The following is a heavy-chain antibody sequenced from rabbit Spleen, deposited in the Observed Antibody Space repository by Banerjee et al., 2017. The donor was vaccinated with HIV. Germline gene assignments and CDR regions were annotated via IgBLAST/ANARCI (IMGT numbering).Heavy chain of an antibody. CDR2: INTATGKA. V-gene: IGHV1S45*01. J-gene: IGHJ4*01. D-gene: IGHD2-1*01. CDR1: GFSFGDRDV. CDR3: ARGSATMTMVITGYYLKL. Sequence: QEQLVESGGGLVKPEGSLTLTCKASGFSFGDRDVMCWVRQAPGKGLEWIACINTATGKAVYATWAKGRFTISKTSSTTVTLQMTSLTAADTATYFCARGSATMTMVITGYYLKLWGQGTLVTVS.